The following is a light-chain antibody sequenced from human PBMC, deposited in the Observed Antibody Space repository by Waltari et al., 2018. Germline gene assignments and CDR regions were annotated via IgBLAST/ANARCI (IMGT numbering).Light chain of an antibody. CDR3: QQYYSTPLT. CDR2: WAS. Sequence: SQIVLYSSNNKNYLAWYQQKPGQPPKLLIYWASTRESGVPDRFSGSGSGTDFTLTISSLQAEDVAVYYCQQYYSTPLTFGPGTKVDIK. V-gene: IGKV4-1*01. J-gene: IGKJ3*01. CDR1: QIVLYSSNNKNY.